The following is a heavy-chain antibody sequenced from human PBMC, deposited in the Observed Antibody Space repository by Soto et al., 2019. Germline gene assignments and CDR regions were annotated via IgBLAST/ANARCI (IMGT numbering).Heavy chain of an antibody. J-gene: IGHJ4*02. Sequence: QLQLQESGPGLVKPSETLSLTCTVSGGSISSSSYYWGWIRQPPGKGLEWIGSIYYSGSTYYNPSLKSRVTISVHTSKNQFSLKLSSVTAADSAVYYCARHGGGGNGLKPWGQGTLVTVSS. CDR1: GGSISSSSYY. CDR3: ARHGGGGNGLKP. V-gene: IGHV4-39*01. D-gene: IGHD3-16*01. CDR2: IYYSGST.